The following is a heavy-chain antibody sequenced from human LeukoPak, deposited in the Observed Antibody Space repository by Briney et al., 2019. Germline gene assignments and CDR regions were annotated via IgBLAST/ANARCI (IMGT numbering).Heavy chain of an antibody. CDR1: GFTVSTNY. J-gene: IGHJ4*02. V-gene: IGHV3-66*01. D-gene: IGHD3-10*01. CDR3: PRLWFGELAFDY. CDR2: IYRGGNT. Sequence: PGGSLRLSCAASGFTVSTNYMNWVRQAPGKGLEWVSVIYRGGNTTYADYVKGRFTISGENSKNRCYLQRNGWRAEDRAVYYCPRLWFGELAFDYWGQGTLVTVSS.